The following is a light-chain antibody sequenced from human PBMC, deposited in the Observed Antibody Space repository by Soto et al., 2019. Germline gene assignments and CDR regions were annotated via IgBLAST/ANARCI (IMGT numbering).Light chain of an antibody. CDR3: QSYNSYLWT. V-gene: IGKV1-5*03. J-gene: IGKJ1*01. CDR1: QSISSW. CDR2: KAS. Sequence: IQMPQPPSTLSASLGDRVSITFRASQSISSWVAWYQQKPGKGPKLLIYKASHLESGVPSRFSGSGSGTEFTLTISSLQPDDFATYYCQSYNSYLWTFGQGTKVDI.